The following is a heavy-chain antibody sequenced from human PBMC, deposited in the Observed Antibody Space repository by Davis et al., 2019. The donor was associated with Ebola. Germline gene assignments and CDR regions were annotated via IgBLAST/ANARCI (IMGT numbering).Heavy chain of an antibody. CDR2: IFYSWST. J-gene: IGHJ5*02. V-gene: IGHV4-39*01. Sequence: MPSETLSLTCTVSGGSTSRTSYYCVWIRQPPGQGLEWIGTIFYSWSTYYNPSLKSRVTISVDTSKNQFSLKLSSVTAADTAVYYCARHRRLAVAGTRPPYNWFDPCGQGTLVSVSS. CDR1: GGSTSRTSYY. CDR3: ARHRRLAVAGTRPPYNWFDP. D-gene: IGHD6-19*01.